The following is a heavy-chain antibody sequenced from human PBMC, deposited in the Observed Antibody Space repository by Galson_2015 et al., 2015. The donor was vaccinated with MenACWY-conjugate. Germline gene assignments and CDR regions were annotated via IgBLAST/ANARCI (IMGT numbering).Heavy chain of an antibody. D-gene: IGHD3-3*01. CDR3: AAAGDDFWSGSDAFDI. V-gene: IGHV1-58*01. Sequence: VVGSGNTNYAQKFQERVTITRDMSTSTAYMELSSLRSEDTAVYYCAAAGDDFWSGSDAFDIWGQGTMVTVSS. J-gene: IGHJ3*02. CDR2: VVGSGNT.